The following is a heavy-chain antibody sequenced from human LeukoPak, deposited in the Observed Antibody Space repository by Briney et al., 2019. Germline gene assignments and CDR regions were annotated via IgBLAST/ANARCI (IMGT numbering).Heavy chain of an antibody. CDR2: IYYSGST. V-gene: IGHV4-59*01. J-gene: IGHJ6*03. D-gene: IGHD3-3*01. CDR3: ARAPYDFWSGYPIGWYYYYMDV. CDR1: GGSISSYY. Sequence: SETLSLTCTVPGGSISSYYWSWIRQPPGKGLEWIGYIYYSGSTNYNPSLKSRVTISVDTSKSQFSLKLSSVTAADTAVYYCARAPYDFWSGYPIGWYYYYMDVWGKGTTVTVSS.